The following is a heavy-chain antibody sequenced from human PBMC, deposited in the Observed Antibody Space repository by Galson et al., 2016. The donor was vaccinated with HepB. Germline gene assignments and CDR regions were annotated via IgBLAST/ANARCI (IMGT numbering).Heavy chain of an antibody. CDR3: ARDFGYCSSTSCYKGGLFYYYGMDV. CDR2: ISNSNSYI. V-gene: IGHV3-21*01. CDR1: GFNFSTYN. D-gene: IGHD2-2*02. J-gene: IGHJ6*02. Sequence: SLRLSCAASGFNFSTYNMNWVRQAPGKGLEWVSSISNSNSYIYYTDSVKGRFTISRDNAKNSLYLQMNSLRAEDTAVYYYARDFGYCSSTSCYKGGLFYYYGMDVWGQGTTVTVSS.